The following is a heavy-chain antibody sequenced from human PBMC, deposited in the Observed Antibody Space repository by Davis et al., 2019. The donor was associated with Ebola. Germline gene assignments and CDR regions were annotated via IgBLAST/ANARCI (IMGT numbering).Heavy chain of an antibody. D-gene: IGHD1-26*01. J-gene: IGHJ4*02. CDR3: ARDVGANYYFDY. Sequence: PGGSLRLSCAASGFTFSSYAMHWVRQAPGKGLEWVAVISYDGSNKYYADSVKGRFTISRDNAKNSLYLQMNSLRAEDTAVYYCARDVGANYYFDYWGQGTLVTVSS. V-gene: IGHV3-30-3*01. CDR1: GFTFSSYA. CDR2: ISYDGSNK.